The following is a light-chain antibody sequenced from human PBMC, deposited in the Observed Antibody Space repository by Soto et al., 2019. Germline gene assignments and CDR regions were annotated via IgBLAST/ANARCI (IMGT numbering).Light chain of an antibody. CDR3: QQYGGSPRIT. CDR1: QSISGW. Sequence: SQSPSTLSASVGDRVTITCRASQSISGWLAWYQQRPGQPPRLLIYGASNRATGIPDRFSGSGSGTDFTLIINRLEPEDVAIYYRQQYGGSPRITFGQGTRLE. J-gene: IGKJ5*01. V-gene: IGKV3-20*01. CDR2: GAS.